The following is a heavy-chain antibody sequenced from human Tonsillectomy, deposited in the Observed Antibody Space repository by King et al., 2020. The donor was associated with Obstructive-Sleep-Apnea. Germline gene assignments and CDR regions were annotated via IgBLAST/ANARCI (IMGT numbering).Heavy chain of an antibody. CDR2: ISAYNGNT. V-gene: IGHV1-18*04. D-gene: IGHD3-22*01. CDR3: ARGPDYYDEEEFDY. J-gene: IGHJ4*02. Sequence: QLVQSGAEVKKPGASVKVSCKASGYTFTSYGISWVRQAPGQGLEWMGWISAYNGNTNYAQKLQGRVTMTTDTSTSTAYMELRRLRSNDTAVDYCARGPDYYDEEEFDYWGQGTLVTVSS. CDR1: GYTFTSYG.